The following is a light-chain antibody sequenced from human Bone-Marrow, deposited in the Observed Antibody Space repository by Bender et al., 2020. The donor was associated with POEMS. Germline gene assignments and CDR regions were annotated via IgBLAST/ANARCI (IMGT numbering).Light chain of an antibody. Sequence: QSALTQPASVSGSPGQSITISCTGASSDVGAYNLVSWYQQHPGKAPKLIIFEVTKRPSGVSNRFSGSKSGSTASLTISGLQAEDEADFYCCSYAGRGTFLFGGGTEVTVL. CDR1: SSDVGAYNL. V-gene: IGLV2-23*02. J-gene: IGLJ2*01. CDR2: EVT. CDR3: CSYAGRGTFL.